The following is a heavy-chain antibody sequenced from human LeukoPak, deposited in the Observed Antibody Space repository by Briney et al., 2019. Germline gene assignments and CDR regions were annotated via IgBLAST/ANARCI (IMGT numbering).Heavy chain of an antibody. CDR2: INGGATTT. Sequence: GGSLRLSRAASGFTVNKYEIHWVRQAPGKGLEWISYINGGATTTNYADSVWGRFTISRDDAQNSVHLQMNSLRDEDTAVYYCVRGRLLRSTKYFDYWGQGALVTVSS. J-gene: IGHJ4*02. V-gene: IGHV3-48*03. D-gene: IGHD2-21*02. CDR3: VRGRLLRSTKYFDY. CDR1: GFTVNKYE.